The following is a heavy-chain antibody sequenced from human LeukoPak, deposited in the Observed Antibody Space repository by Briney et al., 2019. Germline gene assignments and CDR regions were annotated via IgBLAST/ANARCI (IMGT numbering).Heavy chain of an antibody. CDR2: IIPILGIA. V-gene: IGHV1-69*04. D-gene: IGHD2-15*01. J-gene: IGHJ4*02. CDR1: GGTFSSYA. CDR3: ARDLAPLLFDY. Sequence: SVKVSCKASGGTFSSYAISWVRQAPGQGLERMGRIIPILGIANYAQKFQGRVTITADKSTSTAYMELSSLRSEDTAVYYCARDLAPLLFDYWGQGTLVTVSS.